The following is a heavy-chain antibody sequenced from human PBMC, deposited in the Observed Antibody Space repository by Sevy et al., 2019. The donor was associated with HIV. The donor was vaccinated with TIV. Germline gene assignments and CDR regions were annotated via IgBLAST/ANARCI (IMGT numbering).Heavy chain of an antibody. D-gene: IGHD1-1*01. J-gene: IGHJ4*02. V-gene: IGHV3-21*01. CDR2: ISRTSAYI. CDR1: GFTFSSYR. Sequence: GGSLRLACAASGFTFSSYRMTWVRRAPGKGLEWVSCISRTSAYINYADSVKGRFTISRDNAKNLLYLQMDSLRAEDTAVYYCARAVLEISTWRSDYWVQGTLVTVSS. CDR3: ARAVLEISTWRSDY.